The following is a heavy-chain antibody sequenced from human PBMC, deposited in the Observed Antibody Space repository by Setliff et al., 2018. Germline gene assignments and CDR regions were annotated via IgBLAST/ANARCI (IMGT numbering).Heavy chain of an antibody. Sequence: PSETLSLTCAVSGGSLNSGSYYWSWIRQSTERGLEWLGRLHTSGSTTYNPALNSRVTISVDTSTNQFSLNLSSVTAADTAVYYCARDNRARHYMDVWGKGTTVTVSS. CDR2: LHTSGST. CDR3: ARDNRARHYMDV. CDR1: GGSLNSGSYY. D-gene: IGHD3-10*01. J-gene: IGHJ6*03. V-gene: IGHV4-61*02.